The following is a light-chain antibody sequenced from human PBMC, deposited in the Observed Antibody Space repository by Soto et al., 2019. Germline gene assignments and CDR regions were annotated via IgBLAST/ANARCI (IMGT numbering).Light chain of an antibody. Sequence: IVMTQPPATLSVSPGERATLSCRASQRVSSDLAWYQQKPGQAPRLLIYGAYTRATGIPARFSGSGSGTEFSFTVTSLQSEDFAVYYCQQYDQWPITFGQGTRLEIK. J-gene: IGKJ5*01. V-gene: IGKV3-15*01. CDR3: QQYDQWPIT. CDR2: GAY. CDR1: QRVSSD.